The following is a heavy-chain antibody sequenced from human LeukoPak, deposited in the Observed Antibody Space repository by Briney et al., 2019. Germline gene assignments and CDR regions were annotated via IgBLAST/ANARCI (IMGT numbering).Heavy chain of an antibody. CDR1: GYSFTSYW. CDR2: IYPGDSET. J-gene: IGHJ6*03. CDR3: ARRQRGLTSSESANYYYYMDV. Sequence: GGSLKIPGQGFGYSFTSYWVGWVRQMPGKGLDGMGIIYPGDSETRYSPSYQGQVTISADKSISTAYQQWSSLKASDTAMYYCARRQRGLTSSESANYYYYMDVWGKGTTVTVSS. V-gene: IGHV5-51*01. D-gene: IGHD3-10*01.